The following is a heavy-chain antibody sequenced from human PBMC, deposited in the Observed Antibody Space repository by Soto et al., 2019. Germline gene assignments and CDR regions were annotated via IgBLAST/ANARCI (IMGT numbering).Heavy chain of an antibody. J-gene: IGHJ4*02. D-gene: IGHD3-10*01. V-gene: IGHV1-69*13. CDR2: IIPIFGTA. CDR3: AGGSGSGSYYLESNGY. Sequence: SVKVSCKASGGTFSSYAISWVRQAPGQGLEWMGGIIPIFGTANYAQKFQGRVTITADESTSTAYMELSSLRSEDTAVYYCAGGSGSGSYYLESNGYWGQGTLVTVSS. CDR1: GGTFSSYA.